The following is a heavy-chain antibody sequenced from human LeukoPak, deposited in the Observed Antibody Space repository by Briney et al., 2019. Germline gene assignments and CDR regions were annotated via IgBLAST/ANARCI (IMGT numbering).Heavy chain of an antibody. CDR1: GGSISTYY. CDR3: ARAQLNLVGDVGMVL. Sequence: PSETLTLTRTVSGGSISTYYWTWIPQPPGEGLEWIGYISYSGSTNYNPSLKSRVTFTVDTSKSQFSVKLSSVTAADSAVYYCARAQLNLVGDVGMVLWGRATTVTVSS. CDR2: ISYSGST. V-gene: IGHV4-59*01. J-gene: IGHJ6*02. D-gene: IGHD1-1*01.